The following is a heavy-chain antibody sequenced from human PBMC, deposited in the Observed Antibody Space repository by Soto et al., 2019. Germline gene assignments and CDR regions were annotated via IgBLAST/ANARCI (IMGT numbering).Heavy chain of an antibody. D-gene: IGHD3-10*01. V-gene: IGHV3-15*01. J-gene: IGHJ5*02. CDR3: TTDPITMVRGGTNWFDP. Sequence: GGSLRLSCAASVFTFSNAWMSWVRQAPGKGLEWVGRIKSKTDGGTTDYAAPVKGRFTISRDDSKNTLYLQMNSLKTEDTAVYYCTTDPITMVRGGTNWFDPWGQGTLVTVSS. CDR2: IKSKTDGGTT. CDR1: VFTFSNAW.